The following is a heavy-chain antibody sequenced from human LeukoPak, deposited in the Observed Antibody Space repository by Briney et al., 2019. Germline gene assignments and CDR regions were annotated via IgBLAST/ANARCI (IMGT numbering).Heavy chain of an antibody. J-gene: IGHJ4*02. V-gene: IGHV4-30-4*01. CDR3: ARVPRSYYDSSGYIDY. CDR2: IYYSGST. Sequence: SETLSLTCTVSGGSISSGDYYWSWIRQPPGKGLEWIGYIYYSGSTYYNPSLKSRVTISVDTSKNQFSLKLSSVTAADTAVYYCARVPRSYYDSSGYIDYWGQGTLVTVSS. CDR1: GGSISSGDYY. D-gene: IGHD3-22*01.